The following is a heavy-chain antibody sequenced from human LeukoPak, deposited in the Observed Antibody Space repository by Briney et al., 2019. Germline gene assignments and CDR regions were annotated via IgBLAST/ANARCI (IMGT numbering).Heavy chain of an antibody. Sequence: SETLSLTCTVSGGSISSYYWSWIRQPPGKGLEWIGYIYYSGSTNYNPSLKSRVTISVDTSKNQFSLKLSSVTAADTAAYYCARVRLFSSSSWEYYMDVWGKGTTVTVSS. V-gene: IGHV4-59*01. D-gene: IGHD6-13*01. CDR1: GGSISSYY. CDR3: ARVRLFSSSSWEYYMDV. CDR2: IYYSGST. J-gene: IGHJ6*03.